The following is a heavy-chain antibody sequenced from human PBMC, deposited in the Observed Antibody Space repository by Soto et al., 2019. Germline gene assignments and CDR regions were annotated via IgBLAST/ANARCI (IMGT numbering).Heavy chain of an antibody. CDR2: MNPNSGNR. J-gene: IGHJ3*02. CDR3: ARDPDILNAFDI. Sequence: ASVKVSCKASGYTFMSYDISWVRQATGQGLEWMGWMNPNSGNRGYAQKFQGRVTMTRNTSISTVYMELSSLRSEDTAVYYCARDPDILNAFDIWGPGTMVIVSS. CDR1: GYTFMSYD. D-gene: IGHD5-12*01. V-gene: IGHV1-8*02.